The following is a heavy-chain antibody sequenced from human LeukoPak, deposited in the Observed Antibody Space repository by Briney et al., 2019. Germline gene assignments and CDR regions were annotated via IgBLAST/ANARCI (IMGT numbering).Heavy chain of an antibody. D-gene: IGHD3-22*01. J-gene: IGHJ4*02. CDR1: GGSISSSNW. V-gene: IGHV4-4*02. CDR3: ARFYDSSGYYYGLDY. CDR2: IYHSGST. Sequence: SGTLSLTCAVSGGSISSSNWWSWVRQPPGKGLEWIGEIYHSGSTNYNPSLKSRVTISVDTSKNQFSLKLSSVTAADTAVYYCARFYDSSGYYYGLDYWGQGTLVTVSS.